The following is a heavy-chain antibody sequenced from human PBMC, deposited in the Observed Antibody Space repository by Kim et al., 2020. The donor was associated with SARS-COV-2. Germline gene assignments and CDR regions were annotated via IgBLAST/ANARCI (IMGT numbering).Heavy chain of an antibody. J-gene: IGHJ4*02. V-gene: IGHV3-11*01. CDR2: ISTSGESI. CDR3: ARSGNGYNAFGI. CDR1: GLSFSDSY. D-gene: IGHD5-12*01. Sequence: GGSLRLSCAASGLSFSDSYMNWGRQAPGKGLEWFSFISTSGESIFYADSVEGRFTISRDNAKNSLYLQMNYLRDEDTAVYYCARSGNGYNAFGIWGQGVLVTVSS.